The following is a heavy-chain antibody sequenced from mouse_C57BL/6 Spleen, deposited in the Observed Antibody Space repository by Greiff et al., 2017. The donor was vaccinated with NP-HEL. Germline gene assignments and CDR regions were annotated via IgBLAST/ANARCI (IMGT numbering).Heavy chain of an antibody. CDR1: GFSLTSYG. V-gene: IGHV2-2*01. CDR2: IWSGGST. J-gene: IGHJ3*01. CDR3: ARKGGSSGQFAY. Sequence: QVQLQQSGPGLVQPSQSLSITCTVSGFSLTSYGVHWVRQSPGKGLEWLGVIWSGGSTDYNAAFISRLSISKDNSKSQVFFKMNSLQADDTAIYYCARKGGSSGQFAYWGQGTLVTVSA. D-gene: IGHD3-2*02.